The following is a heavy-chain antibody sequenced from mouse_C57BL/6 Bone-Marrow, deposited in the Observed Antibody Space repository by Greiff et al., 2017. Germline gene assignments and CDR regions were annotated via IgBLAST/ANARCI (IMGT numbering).Heavy chain of an antibody. CDR3: ARGGWLQRYFDV. CDR1: GIDFSRYW. CDR2: INLDSRTI. V-gene: IGHV4-1*01. Sequence: SAPGIDFSRYWMCWVRRAPGKGLEWLGEINLDSRTINDAPSLTDKFIISIDNAKNTLYLQLSKVRSEDTAVYYCARGGWLQRYFDVWGTGTTVTVSS. J-gene: IGHJ1*03. D-gene: IGHD2-3*01.